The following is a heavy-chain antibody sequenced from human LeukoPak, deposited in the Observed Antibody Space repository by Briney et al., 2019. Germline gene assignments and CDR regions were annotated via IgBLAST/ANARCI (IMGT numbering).Heavy chain of an antibody. CDR3: ARVQQLGQGFHY. CDR2: TYYRSKWYN. D-gene: IGHD6-13*01. V-gene: IGHV6-1*01. Sequence: SQTLSLTCAISGDSVSNNNVAWNWVRQSPPRGLEWLGRTYYRSKWYNDYAVSVKSRITITPDTYKNQVSLQLSSVSLEDTAIYFCARVQQLGQGFHYWGQGTLVTVSS. CDR1: GDSVSNNNVA. J-gene: IGHJ4*02.